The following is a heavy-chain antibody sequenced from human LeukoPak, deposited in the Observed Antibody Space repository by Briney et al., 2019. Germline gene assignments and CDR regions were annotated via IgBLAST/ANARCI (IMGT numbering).Heavy chain of an antibody. Sequence: GASLRLSCAASGFIFSNYAMSWARQAPGKGLEWVSAIVGSGANTYYADSVKGRFTISRDNPRNTLYLQMNNLRAEDTAVYYCAKWGDYDVLTGYYDPDNWGQGTLVTVSS. D-gene: IGHD3-9*01. CDR2: IVGSGANT. CDR1: GFIFSNYA. V-gene: IGHV3-23*01. J-gene: IGHJ4*02. CDR3: AKWGDYDVLTGYYDPDN.